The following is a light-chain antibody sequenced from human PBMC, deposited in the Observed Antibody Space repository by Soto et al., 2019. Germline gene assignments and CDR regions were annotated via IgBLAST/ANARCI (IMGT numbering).Light chain of an antibody. Sequence: DIQMTQSPSSLSASVGDRVTITCRASQSIYYYLNWYQQKPGKAPKLLIYAASSLQSGVPSRFSGSGSGTDFTLTISSLQPEDFATYYCQQSYTSIFTFGPGTTVDIK. CDR1: QSIYYY. CDR3: QQSYTSIFT. CDR2: AAS. J-gene: IGKJ3*01. V-gene: IGKV1-39*01.